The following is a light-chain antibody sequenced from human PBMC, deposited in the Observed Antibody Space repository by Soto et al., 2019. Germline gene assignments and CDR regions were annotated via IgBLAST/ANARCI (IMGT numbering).Light chain of an antibody. CDR1: QGIRND. Sequence: AIQMTQSPSSLSASVGDRVTITCRASQGIRNDLVWFQQRPGKAPKLLIYSASSLHSGVPSRFSGSGSGTDFTLTISSLQPEDSATYYCLQDYNYPWTFGQGTRVEIK. CDR3: LQDYNYPWT. J-gene: IGKJ1*01. V-gene: IGKV1-6*01. CDR2: SAS.